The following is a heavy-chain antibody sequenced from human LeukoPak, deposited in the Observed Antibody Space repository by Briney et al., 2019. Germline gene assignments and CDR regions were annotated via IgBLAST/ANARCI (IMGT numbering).Heavy chain of an antibody. CDR2: IYYSGRT. CDR1: YGSISDISYY. D-gene: IGHD3-9*01. CDR3: ASAYYDILGGHFDY. J-gene: IGHJ4*02. Sequence: SETLSLTCTVSYGSISDISYYWGWIRQPPGKGLEWIGSIYYSGRTYYNSSLKSRVTISVDTSKNQFSLKVTSVTAADTAVYYCASAYYDILGGHFDYWGQGTLVTVSS. V-gene: IGHV4-39*07.